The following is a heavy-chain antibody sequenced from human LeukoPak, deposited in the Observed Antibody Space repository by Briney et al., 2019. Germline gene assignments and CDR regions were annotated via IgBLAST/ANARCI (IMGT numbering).Heavy chain of an antibody. CDR3: ARTIPVNTVTTFNFDY. V-gene: IGHV3-21*01. J-gene: IGHJ4*02. Sequence: GGSLRLSCAASGFTFSSYSMNWVRQAPGKGLEWVSSISSSSSYIYYADSVKGRFTISRDNAKNSLYLQMNSLRAEDTAVYYCARTIPVNTVTTFNFDYWGQGTLVTVSS. CDR2: ISSSSSYI. D-gene: IGHD4-17*01. CDR1: GFTFSSYS.